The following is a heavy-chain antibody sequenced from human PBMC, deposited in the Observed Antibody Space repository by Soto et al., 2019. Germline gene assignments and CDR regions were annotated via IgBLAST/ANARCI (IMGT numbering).Heavy chain of an antibody. Sequence: EVQLLESGGGLVQPGGSLSLSCAASGFTFSSYAMRWVRQAPVKGLEWVSAISGSGGSTYYADSVKGRFTNSRDNSKNTLYLQMNSLRAEDTAVYYCARRGSGSYYDYWGQGTLVTVSS. CDR1: GFTFSSYA. V-gene: IGHV3-23*01. CDR3: ARRGSGSYYDY. J-gene: IGHJ4*02. D-gene: IGHD1-26*01. CDR2: ISGSGGST.